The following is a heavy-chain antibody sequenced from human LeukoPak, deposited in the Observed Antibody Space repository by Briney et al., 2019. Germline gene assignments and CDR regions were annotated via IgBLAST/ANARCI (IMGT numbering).Heavy chain of an antibody. CDR1: GGSISSSSYY. CDR2: IYYSGST. CDR3: ARHPLYYGFSY. Sequence: SETLSLTCTVSGGSISSSSYYWGWIRQPPGKGLEWIGSIYYSGSTYYNPSLKSRVTISVDTSKNQFSLKLSSVTAADTAVYYCARHPLYYGFSYWGQGTLVAVSS. D-gene: IGHD3-10*01. V-gene: IGHV4-39*01. J-gene: IGHJ4*02.